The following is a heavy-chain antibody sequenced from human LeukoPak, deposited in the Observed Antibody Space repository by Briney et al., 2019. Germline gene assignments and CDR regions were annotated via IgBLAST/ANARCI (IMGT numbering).Heavy chain of an antibody. D-gene: IGHD3-22*01. CDR1: GGSISSGGYS. V-gene: IGHV4-30-2*01. CDR2: IYHSGST. Sequence: PSETLSLTCAVSGGSISSGGYSWRWIRQPPGKGLEWIGYIYHSGSTYYNPSLKSRVTISVDRSKNQFSLKLSSVTAADTAVYYCARQKLNYYDSSGYYYGAFDIWGQGTMVTVSS. CDR3: ARQKLNYYDSSGYYYGAFDI. J-gene: IGHJ3*02.